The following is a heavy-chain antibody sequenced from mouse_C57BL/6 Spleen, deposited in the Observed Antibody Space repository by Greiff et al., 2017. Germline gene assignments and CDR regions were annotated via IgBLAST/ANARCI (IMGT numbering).Heavy chain of an antibody. D-gene: IGHD1-1*01. CDR2: IYPRSGNT. CDR1: GYTFTSYG. J-gene: IGHJ2*01. CDR3: ARSNSLITTVVAFDY. Sequence: LVESGAELARPGASVKLSCKASGYTFTSYGISWVKQRTGQGLEWIGEIYPRSGNTYYNEKFKGKATLTADKSSSTAYMKLRSLTSEDSAVYFCARSNSLITTVVAFDYWGQGTTLTVSS. V-gene: IGHV1-81*01.